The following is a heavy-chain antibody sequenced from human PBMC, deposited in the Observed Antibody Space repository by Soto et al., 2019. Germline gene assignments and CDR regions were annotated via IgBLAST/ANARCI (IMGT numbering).Heavy chain of an antibody. D-gene: IGHD3-10*01. J-gene: IGHJ4*02. Sequence: QVQLVQSGAEVKKPGASVKVSCKASGYIFTSYGISWVRQAPGEGLEWVGWISNYNGITNYAQKVQGRVTMPTDRSTSTAYMELRSLRSDDTAVYYCAESMGGSGTYVSWGQGTLVTVSS. CDR2: ISNYNGIT. CDR3: AESMGGSGTYVS. V-gene: IGHV1-18*01. CDR1: GYIFTSYG.